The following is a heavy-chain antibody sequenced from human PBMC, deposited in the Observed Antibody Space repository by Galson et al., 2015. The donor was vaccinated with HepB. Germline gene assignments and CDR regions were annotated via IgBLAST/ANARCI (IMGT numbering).Heavy chain of an antibody. CDR1: GFTFSSYS. CDR2: ISSSSSYI. Sequence: SLRLSCAASGFTFSSYSMNWVRQAPGKGLEWVSPISSSSSYIYYADSVKGRFTISRDNAKNSLYQQMNILRADDTAVYYCANDLATAMSRCFYYGMDVWGQGTTVTVSS. D-gene: IGHD5-18*01. CDR3: ANDLATAMSRCFYYGMDV. V-gene: IGHV3-21*01. J-gene: IGHJ6*02.